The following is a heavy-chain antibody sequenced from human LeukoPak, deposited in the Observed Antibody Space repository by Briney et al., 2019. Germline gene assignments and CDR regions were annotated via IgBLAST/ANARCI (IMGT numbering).Heavy chain of an antibody. V-gene: IGHV4-4*07. J-gene: IGHJ4*02. D-gene: IGHD2-2*01. CDR2: IYTSGST. Sequence: PSETLSLTCTVSGGSISSYYWSWIRQPAGKGLEWIGRIYTSGSTNYNPSLKSRVTMSVDTSKNQFSLKLSSVTAADTAVYYCARDHCSSTSCYSGYWGQGTLVTVSS. CDR3: ARDHCSSTSCYSGY. CDR1: GGSISSYY.